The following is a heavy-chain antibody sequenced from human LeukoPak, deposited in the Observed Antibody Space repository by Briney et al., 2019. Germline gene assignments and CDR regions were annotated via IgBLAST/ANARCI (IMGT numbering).Heavy chain of an antibody. J-gene: IGHJ4*02. CDR1: GLTFSSHA. V-gene: IGHV3-30-3*01. D-gene: IGHD6-13*01. Sequence: GSLRLSCAASGLTFSSHAMHWVRQAPGKGLEWVAVTSQDGSDRHYTDSVKGRFTVSRDNSRNTLYLQMNSLRADDTAVYYCVREPGPGYFDYWGQGTLVTVSS. CDR2: TSQDGSDR. CDR3: VREPGPGYFDY.